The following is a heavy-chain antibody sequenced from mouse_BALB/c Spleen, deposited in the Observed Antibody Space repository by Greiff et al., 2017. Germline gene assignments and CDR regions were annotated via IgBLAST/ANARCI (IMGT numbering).Heavy chain of an antibody. CDR2: IWSGGST. J-gene: IGHJ4*01. CDR1: GFSLTSYG. Sequence: VMLVESGPGLVQPSQSLSITCTVSGFSLTSYGVHWVRQSPGKGLEWLGVIWSGGSTDYNAAFISRLSISKDNSKSQVFFKMNSLQADDTAIYYCARKGYDGEGYAMDYWGQGTSVTVSS. D-gene: IGHD2-14*01. V-gene: IGHV2-4-1*01. CDR3: ARKGYDGEGYAMDY.